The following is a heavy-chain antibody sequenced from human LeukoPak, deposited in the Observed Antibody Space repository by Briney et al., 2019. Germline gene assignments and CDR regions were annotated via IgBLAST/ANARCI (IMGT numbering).Heavy chain of an antibody. J-gene: IGHJ5*02. D-gene: IGHD2-15*01. Sequence: PGGSLRLSCIASGFTFRSYAMSWVRQAPGKGLEWVSAISSSGGSTYNADSVKGRFTISRGNSKNTLYLQMNSLRAEDTAVYYCAKDRGILQGWFDPWGQGTLVTVSS. V-gene: IGHV3-23*01. CDR2: ISSSGGST. CDR3: AKDRGILQGWFDP. CDR1: GFTFRSYA.